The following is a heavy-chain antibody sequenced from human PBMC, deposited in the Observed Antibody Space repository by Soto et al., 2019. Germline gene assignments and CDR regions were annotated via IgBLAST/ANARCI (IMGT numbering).Heavy chain of an antibody. Sequence: GESLKISCKGSGYSFTSYWISWVRQMPGKGLEWMGRIDPSDSYTNYSPSFQGHVTISADKSISTAYLQWSSLKASDTAMYYCARPLNYYDSSGYQIEYWGQGTLVTVSS. CDR3: ARPLNYYDSSGYQIEY. V-gene: IGHV5-10-1*01. CDR1: GYSFTSYW. CDR2: IDPSDSYT. D-gene: IGHD3-22*01. J-gene: IGHJ4*02.